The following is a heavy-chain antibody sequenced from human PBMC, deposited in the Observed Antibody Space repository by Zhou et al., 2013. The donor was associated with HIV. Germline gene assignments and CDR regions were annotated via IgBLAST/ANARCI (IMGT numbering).Heavy chain of an antibody. CDR2: ISPYDGNT. CDR3: ARNDGDGEFPLGY. V-gene: IGHV1-18*01. CDR1: GYTFTNYG. D-gene: IGHD4-17*01. Sequence: QLQLVQSGVDVKKPGASVRVSCRTSGYTFTNYGMSWVRQAPGQGLEWMGRISPYDGNTIHAQKFQGRLSMATDTSTTTAYLEVRGLRSDDTAVYYCARNDGDGEFPLGYWGQGTLVTVSS. J-gene: IGHJ4*02.